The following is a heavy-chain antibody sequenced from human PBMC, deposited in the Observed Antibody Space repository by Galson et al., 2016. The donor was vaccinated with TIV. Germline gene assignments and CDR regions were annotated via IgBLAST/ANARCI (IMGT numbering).Heavy chain of an antibody. CDR3: AHRQGMMNSFDV. J-gene: IGHJ3*01. Sequence: PALVKPTQTLTLTCNFSGFSLRTSGVHVGWMRQPPGKALEWLGVIYWDNEKRYSRSLISRLTITKDTSDKQVVLTMTNMDPVDTGTYYCAHRQGMMNSFDVWGQGTMVTVSS. V-gene: IGHV2-5*02. CDR1: GFSLRTSGVH. D-gene: IGHD3-16*01. CDR2: IYWDNEK.